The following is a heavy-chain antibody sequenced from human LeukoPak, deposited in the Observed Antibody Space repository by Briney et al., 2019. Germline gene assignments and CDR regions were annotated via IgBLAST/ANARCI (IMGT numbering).Heavy chain of an antibody. Sequence: KTSETLSLTCTVSGGSISSGDYYWSWIRQPPGKGLEWIGYIYYSGITYYNPSLQSRVTISVDTSTKQFSLQLSSVTAADTAVYYCARDRSGYDHLDYWGQGTLVTVSS. CDR3: ARDRSGYDHLDY. V-gene: IGHV4-30-4*01. D-gene: IGHD5-12*01. J-gene: IGHJ4*02. CDR1: GGSISSGDYY. CDR2: IYYSGIT.